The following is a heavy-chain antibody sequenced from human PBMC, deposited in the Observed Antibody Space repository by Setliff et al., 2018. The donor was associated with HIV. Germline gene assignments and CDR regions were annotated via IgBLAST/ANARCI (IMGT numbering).Heavy chain of an antibody. CDR1: GGSIRGYY. D-gene: IGHD3-10*01. CDR2: IYDAGWT. CDR3: ARSIYGSGSHPFDS. J-gene: IGHJ4*02. V-gene: IGHV4-4*07. Sequence: LRETLSLTCTVSGGSIRGYYWSWIRQSAGKGVEWIGRIYDAGWTTYNPSLESRVTMSVDTSKDQFSLSLSSVTAADTAMYYCARSIYGSGSHPFDSWGQGTLGTVS.